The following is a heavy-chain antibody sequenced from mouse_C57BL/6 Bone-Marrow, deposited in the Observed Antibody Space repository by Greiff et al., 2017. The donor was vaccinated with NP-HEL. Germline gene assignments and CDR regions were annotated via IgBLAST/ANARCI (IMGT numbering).Heavy chain of an antibody. V-gene: IGHV1-55*01. D-gene: IGHD1-1*01. CDR1: GYTFTSYW. Sequence: QVQLQQPGAELVKPGASVKMSCKASGYTFTSYWITWVKQRPGQGLEWIGDIYPGSGSTNYNEKFKGKATLTVDTSSSTAYMQLSSLTSEDSAVYYCASLYYGSSYGFDYWGQGTTLTVSS. CDR3: ASLYYGSSYGFDY. J-gene: IGHJ2*01. CDR2: IYPGSGST.